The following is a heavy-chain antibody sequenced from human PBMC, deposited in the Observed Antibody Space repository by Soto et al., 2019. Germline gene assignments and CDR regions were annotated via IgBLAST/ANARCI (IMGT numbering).Heavy chain of an antibody. CDR1: GYTVTSYD. Sequence: ASVKVSCKASGYTVTSYDINWVRQATGQGLEWMGWMNPNSGNTGYAQKFQGRVTMTRNTSISTAYMELSSLRSEDTAVYYCARGRIRISLDAFDIWGQGTMVTVSS. J-gene: IGHJ3*02. CDR2: MNPNSGNT. D-gene: IGHD2-15*01. CDR3: ARGRIRISLDAFDI. V-gene: IGHV1-8*01.